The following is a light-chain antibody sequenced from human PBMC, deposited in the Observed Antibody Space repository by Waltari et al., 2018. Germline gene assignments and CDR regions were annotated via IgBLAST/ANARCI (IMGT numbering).Light chain of an antibody. CDR3: QQSYTSPPT. CDR2: ATA. V-gene: IGKV1-39*01. CDR1: QLVSSY. J-gene: IGKJ1*01. Sequence: DIQMTQSPSSLSASIGDRVTISCLASQLVSSYLNWFQQKPGKAPKLLIYATASLQSGVPSRFSGAGAGTDFTLTISSLQPDDFATYYCQQSYTSPPTFGQGTNVEIK.